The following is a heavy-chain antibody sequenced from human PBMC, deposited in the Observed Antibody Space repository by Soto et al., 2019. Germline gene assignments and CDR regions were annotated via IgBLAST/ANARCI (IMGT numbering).Heavy chain of an antibody. V-gene: IGHV2-5*02. CDR1: GFSLNTGGVG. CDR2: IYWDDDE. CDR3: VRNWRYYGGDYYYGMDA. Sequence: ITLKESGPTLVKPTQTLTLTCTFSGFSLNTGGVGVGWVRKPRGKAMEWLALIYWDDDELYRPSLRSRLNITKDTINNQVVLTMTNMDPEDTATYYCVRNWRYYGGDYYYGMDAWGQATTVTVSS. D-gene: IGHD3-10*01. J-gene: IGHJ6*02.